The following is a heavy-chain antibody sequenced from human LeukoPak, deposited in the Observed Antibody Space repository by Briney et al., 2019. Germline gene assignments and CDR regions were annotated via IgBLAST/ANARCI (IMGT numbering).Heavy chain of an antibody. D-gene: IGHD2-2*01. CDR3: ARTYCGSCPFDY. V-gene: IGHV5-51*01. J-gene: IGHJ4*02. CDR1: GYSFTSYW. Sequence: GGALQISCKGSGYSFTSYWIGWVRQMPGKGVEGMGIIFPGNSDTTYSPSFQGQVTISADKSINTAYLQWSSLKASDTAMFYCARTYCGSCPFDYWGQGTLVTVSS. CDR2: IFPGNSDT.